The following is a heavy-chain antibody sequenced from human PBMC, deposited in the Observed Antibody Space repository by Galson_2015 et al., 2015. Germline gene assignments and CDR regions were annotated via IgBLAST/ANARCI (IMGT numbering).Heavy chain of an antibody. Sequence: CAISGDSVSSNIAAWNWIRQSPSGGLEWLGRTYYRSKWYYDYAKSVKSRISIKPDRSKNQFSLQLNSVTPADTALYFCARNLAASGIGYDYWGQGTLVTVSS. CDR2: TYYRSKWYY. CDR1: GDSVSSNIAA. D-gene: IGHD6-13*01. CDR3: ARNLAASGIGYDY. J-gene: IGHJ4*02. V-gene: IGHV6-1*01.